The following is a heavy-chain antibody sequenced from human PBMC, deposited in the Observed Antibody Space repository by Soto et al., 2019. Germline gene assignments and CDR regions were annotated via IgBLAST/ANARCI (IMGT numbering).Heavy chain of an antibody. CDR3: GRCTSTSCHLGSDY. V-gene: IGHV3-30-3*01. CDR1: GFTFSSYA. Sequence: QVLLVDSGGGVVQPGRSLRLSCAASGFTFSSYAMNWVRQAPGKGLEWVALISHDGINKYYADSVRGRFTISRDSSTNTLYLQMNSLRAADTAXYYCGRCTSTSCHLGSDYWGQGTLVTVSS. J-gene: IGHJ4*02. CDR2: ISHDGINK. D-gene: IGHD2-2*01.